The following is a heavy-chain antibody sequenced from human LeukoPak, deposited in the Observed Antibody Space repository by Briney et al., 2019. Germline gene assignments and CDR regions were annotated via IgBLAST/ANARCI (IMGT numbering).Heavy chain of an antibody. V-gene: IGHV3-30*04. Sequence: GGSLRLSCPASGFTFDDYCMSWFRQAPGKGLEWVAVISSDGRDKKYADSVKGRFTISRDNSKNTLYLQMNSLRAEDTAVYYCAGNYREYYYGSGSSRFDYWGQGTLVTVSS. CDR3: AGNYREYYYGSGSSRFDY. J-gene: IGHJ4*02. D-gene: IGHD3-10*01. CDR2: ISSDGRDK. CDR1: GFTFDDYC.